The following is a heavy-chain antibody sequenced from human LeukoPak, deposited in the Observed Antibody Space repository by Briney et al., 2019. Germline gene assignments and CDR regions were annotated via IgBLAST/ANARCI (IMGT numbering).Heavy chain of an antibody. V-gene: IGHV1-69*06. J-gene: IGHJ4*02. CDR2: IIPIFCTA. D-gene: IGHD2-21*02. Sequence: SVKVSFKASGGTFSSYAISWVRQARGQGLDGVGGIIPIFCTANYAQKFQGRVTITADKSTSTAYMELSSLRSEDTAVYYCARGPYCGGDCYSRYFGYWGQGTLVTVSS. CDR1: GGTFSSYA. CDR3: ARGPYCGGDCYSRYFGY.